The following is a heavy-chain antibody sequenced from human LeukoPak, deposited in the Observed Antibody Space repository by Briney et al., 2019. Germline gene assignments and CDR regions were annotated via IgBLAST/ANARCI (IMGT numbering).Heavy chain of an antibody. V-gene: IGHV4-59*01. CDR1: GGSISSYY. CDR3: ARAGAWGAFDI. CDR2: IYYSGST. J-gene: IGHJ3*02. Sequence: HSETLSLTCTVSGGSISSYYWNWIRQPPGKGLEWIGYIYYSGSTNYNPSLKSRVTISVDTSKNQFSLKLSSVTAADTAVYYCARAGAWGAFDIWGQGTMVTVSS. D-gene: IGHD1-26*01.